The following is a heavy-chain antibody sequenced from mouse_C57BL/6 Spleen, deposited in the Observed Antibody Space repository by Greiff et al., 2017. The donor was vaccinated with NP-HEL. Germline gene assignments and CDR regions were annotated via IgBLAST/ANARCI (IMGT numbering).Heavy chain of an antibody. CDR3: ARTYDYDGDYYAMDY. CDR2: ISSGSSTI. J-gene: IGHJ4*01. CDR1: GFTFSDYG. Sequence: EVMLVESGGGLVKPGGSLKLSCAASGFTFSDYGMHWVRQAPEKGLEWVAYISSGSSTIYYADTVKGRFTISIDNAKNTLFLQMTSLRSEDTAMYYCARTYDYDGDYYAMDYWGQGTSVTVSS. V-gene: IGHV5-17*01. D-gene: IGHD2-4*01.